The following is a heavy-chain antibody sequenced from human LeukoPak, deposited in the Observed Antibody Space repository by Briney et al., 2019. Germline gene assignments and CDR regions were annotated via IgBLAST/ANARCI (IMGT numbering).Heavy chain of an antibody. Sequence: SETLSLTCTVSGGSISSYYWSWIRQPPGKGLEWIGYIYYSGSTNYNPSLKSRVTISVDTSKNQFSLKLSSVTAADTAVYYCAKDKVGATFFDYWGQGTLVTVSS. V-gene: IGHV4-59*01. D-gene: IGHD1-26*01. CDR1: GGSISSYY. CDR3: AKDKVGATFFDY. CDR2: IYYSGST. J-gene: IGHJ4*02.